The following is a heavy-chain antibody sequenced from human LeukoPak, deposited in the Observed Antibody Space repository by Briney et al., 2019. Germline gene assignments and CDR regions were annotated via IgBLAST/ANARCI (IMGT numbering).Heavy chain of an antibody. D-gene: IGHD3-10*01. V-gene: IGHV3-30*02. Sequence: PGGSLRLSCAASGFTFSSYGMHWVRQAPGKGLEWVAFIRYDGSNKYCADSVKGRFTISRDNSKNTLYLQMNSLRAEDTAVYYCAKDLGFELLWFGEAVDYWGQGTLVTVSS. CDR1: GFTFSSYG. J-gene: IGHJ4*02. CDR3: AKDLGFELLWFGEAVDY. CDR2: IRYDGSNK.